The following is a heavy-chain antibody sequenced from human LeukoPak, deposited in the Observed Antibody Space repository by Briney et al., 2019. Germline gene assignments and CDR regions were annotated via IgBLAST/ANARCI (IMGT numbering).Heavy chain of an antibody. D-gene: IGHD3-22*01. CDR1: GYTFTSYG. CDR3: AADRYDSSGYYHFDY. V-gene: IGHV1-18*01. CDR2: ISAYNGNT. Sequence: ASVKVSCKASGYTFTSYGISWVRQAPGQGLEWMGWISAYNGNTNYAQKFQERVTITRDMSTSTAYMELSSLRSEDTAVYYCAADRYDSSGYYHFDYWGQGTLVTVSS. J-gene: IGHJ4*02.